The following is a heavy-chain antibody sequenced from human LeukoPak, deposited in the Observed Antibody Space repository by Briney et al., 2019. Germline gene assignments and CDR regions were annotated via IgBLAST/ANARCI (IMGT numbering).Heavy chain of an antibody. J-gene: IGHJ4*02. V-gene: IGHV4-31*03. Sequence: SETLSLTCTVSGASFSSGDQYWNWIRQSPGKGLEWIGSIHPSGTLYNNPSLESRVTMSMDTSKNQLSLNLNSVTAADTAVYFCSRGLDSRKLGYWGQGTLVTVSS. D-gene: IGHD3-22*01. CDR3: SRGLDSRKLGY. CDR2: IHPSGTL. CDR1: GASFSSGDQY.